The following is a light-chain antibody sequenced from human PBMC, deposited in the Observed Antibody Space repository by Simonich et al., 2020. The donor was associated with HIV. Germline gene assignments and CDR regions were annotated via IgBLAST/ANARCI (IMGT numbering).Light chain of an antibody. CDR2: LGS. J-gene: IGKJ2*01. Sequence: DIVMTQSPLSLPVTPGEPDSISCRSSQCLLHSIGYYYLDWYLQKPGQSPQILIYLGSNRATGVPDRFSGSGSGTDFTLKISRVEAEDVGVYYCMQALQTPYTFGQGTKLEIK. CDR1: QCLLHSIGYYY. CDR3: MQALQTPYT. V-gene: IGKV2-28*01.